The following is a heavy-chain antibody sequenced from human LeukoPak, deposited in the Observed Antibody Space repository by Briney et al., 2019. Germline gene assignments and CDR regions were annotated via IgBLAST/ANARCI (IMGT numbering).Heavy chain of an antibody. CDR1: GGSFSGCY. CDR3: ARRKLYQPLGVIKPLFDY. CDR2: INHSGST. J-gene: IGHJ4*02. D-gene: IGHD2-2*01. V-gene: IGHV4-34*01. Sequence: SETLSLTCAVYGGSFSGCYWSWIRQPPGKGLEWIGEINHSGSTNYNPSLKSRVTISVDTSKNQFSLKLSSVTAADTAVYYCARRKLYQPLGVIKPLFDYWGQGTLVTVSS.